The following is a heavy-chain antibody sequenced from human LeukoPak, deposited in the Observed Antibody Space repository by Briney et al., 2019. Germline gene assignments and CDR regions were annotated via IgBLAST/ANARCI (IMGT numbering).Heavy chain of an antibody. J-gene: IGHJ4*02. CDR3: AKGLPYESRAYYDRLFDE. V-gene: IGHV3-30*02. CDR2: IRYDGSND. Sequence: PGGSLRLSCAASGFTFSSYGMHWARQAPGKGLEWVAFIRYDGSNDSYADSVKGRFSISRDNSKNTLYLEMNSLRVEDTAVYYCAKGLPYESRAYYDRLFDEWGQGTLVTVSS. D-gene: IGHD3-22*01. CDR1: GFTFSSYG.